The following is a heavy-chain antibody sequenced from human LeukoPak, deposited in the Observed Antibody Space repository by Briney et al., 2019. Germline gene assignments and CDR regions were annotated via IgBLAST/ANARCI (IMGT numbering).Heavy chain of an antibody. J-gene: IGHJ4*02. V-gene: IGHV3-73*01. Sequence: GGPLRLSCVASGFTFSGSSMHWVRQASGKGLEWAGRIGSQATVYAASVKGRFTISRDDSKNTLSLQMNSLRAEDTAVYYCAKEMAGSYYLSDYWGQGTLVTVSS. CDR2: IGSQAT. CDR1: GFTFSGSS. CDR3: AKEMAGSYYLSDY. D-gene: IGHD5-24*01.